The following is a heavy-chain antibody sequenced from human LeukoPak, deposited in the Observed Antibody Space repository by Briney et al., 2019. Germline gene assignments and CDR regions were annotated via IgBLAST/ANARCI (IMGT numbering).Heavy chain of an antibody. CDR2: ISSSSSSYI. J-gene: IGHJ4*02. Sequence: GGSLRLSCAASGFTFSTYSMNWVRQAPGKGLEWVSSISSSSSSYIYYADSVKGRFTISRDNAKNSLYLQMNSLRAEDTAVYYCARCTATSSTSCYAVDYWGQGTLVTVSS. CDR3: ARCTATSSTSCYAVDY. D-gene: IGHD2-2*01. V-gene: IGHV3-21*01. CDR1: GFTFSTYS.